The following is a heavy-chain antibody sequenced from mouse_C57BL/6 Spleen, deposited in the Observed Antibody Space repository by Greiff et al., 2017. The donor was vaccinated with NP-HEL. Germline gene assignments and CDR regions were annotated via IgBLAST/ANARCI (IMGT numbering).Heavy chain of an antibody. CDR1: GYTFTSYW. Sequence: EVQGVESGTVLARPGASVKMSCKTSGYTFTSYWMHWVKQRPGQGLEWIGAIYPGNSDTSYNQKFKGKAKLTAVTSASTAYMELSSLTNEDSAVYYCTRYGTYYGSSYGYFDVWGTGTTVTVSS. CDR2: IYPGNSDT. J-gene: IGHJ1*03. CDR3: TRYGTYYGSSYGYFDV. V-gene: IGHV1-5*01. D-gene: IGHD1-1*01.